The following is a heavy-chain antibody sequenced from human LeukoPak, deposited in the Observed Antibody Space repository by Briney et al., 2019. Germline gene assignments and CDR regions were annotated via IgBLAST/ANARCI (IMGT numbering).Heavy chain of an antibody. V-gene: IGHV4-59*01. J-gene: IGHJ4*02. D-gene: IGHD4-17*01. CDR3: AREVDSGKYFDY. Sequence: SETLSLTCTVSGGSINNYYWSWIRQPPGKGLEWIGYIFSSGSTNYNPSLKSRVTMSVDASKNQLSLRLSSVTAADTAVYYCAREVDSGKYFDYWGQGTLVTVSS. CDR2: IFSSGST. CDR1: GGSINNYY.